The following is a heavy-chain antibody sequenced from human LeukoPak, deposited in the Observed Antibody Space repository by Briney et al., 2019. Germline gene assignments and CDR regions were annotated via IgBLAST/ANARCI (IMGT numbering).Heavy chain of an antibody. CDR2: ISSSSSYI. Sequence: GGSLRLSCAASGFTFSSYSMNWVRQAPGKGLEWVSSISSSSSYIYYADSVKGRFTISRDNAKNSLYLQMNSLRAEDTAVYYCARETIAVADPGCFGYWGQGTLVTVSS. V-gene: IGHV3-21*01. D-gene: IGHD6-19*01. J-gene: IGHJ4*02. CDR3: ARETIAVADPGCFGY. CDR1: GFTFSSYS.